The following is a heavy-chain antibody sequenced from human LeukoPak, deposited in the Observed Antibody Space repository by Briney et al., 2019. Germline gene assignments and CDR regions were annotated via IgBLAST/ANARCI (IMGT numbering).Heavy chain of an antibody. V-gene: IGHV1-2*04. J-gene: IGHJ4*02. CDR3: ARGAYYYDSSGYPDY. Sequence: ASVKVSCKASGYTFTGYYMHWVRQAPGQGLGWMGWINPNSGGTNYAQKFQGWVTMTRDTSISTAYMELSRLRSDDTAVYYCARGAYYYDSSGYPDYWGQGTLVTVSS. D-gene: IGHD3-22*01. CDR1: GYTFTGYY. CDR2: INPNSGGT.